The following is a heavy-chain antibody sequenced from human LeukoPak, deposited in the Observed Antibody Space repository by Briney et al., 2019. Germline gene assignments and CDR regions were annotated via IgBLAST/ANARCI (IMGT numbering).Heavy chain of an antibody. Sequence: ASVKVSCKASGGTFSSYAIGWVRQAPGQGLEWMGGIIPIFGTANYAQKFQGRVTITADESTSTAYMELSSLRSEDTAVYYCAGAMVRGVMGAFDIWGQGTMVTVSS. J-gene: IGHJ3*02. CDR3: AGAMVRGVMGAFDI. CDR2: IIPIFGTA. V-gene: IGHV1-69*13. D-gene: IGHD3-10*01. CDR1: GGTFSSYA.